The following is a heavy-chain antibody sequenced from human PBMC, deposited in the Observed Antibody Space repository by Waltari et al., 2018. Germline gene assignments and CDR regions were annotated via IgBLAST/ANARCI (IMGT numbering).Heavy chain of an antibody. CDR2: IKKDGSEK. CDR1: GFTFSRHW. J-gene: IGHJ4*02. D-gene: IGHD2-15*01. CDR3: ASGGYCSGGSCYLDY. Sequence: EVQLVESGGGLVQPGGSLRLSCAASGFTFSRHWMSWVRQVPGKGLEWVANIKKDGSEKYYVDSVKGRFTISRDNAKNSLYLQMNSLRVEDTAVYYCASGGYCSGGSCYLDYWGQGTLVTVSS. V-gene: IGHV3-7*01.